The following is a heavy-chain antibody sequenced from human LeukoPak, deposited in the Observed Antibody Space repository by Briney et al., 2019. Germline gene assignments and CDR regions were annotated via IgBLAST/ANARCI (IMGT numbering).Heavy chain of an antibody. V-gene: IGHV4-4*07. CDR3: ARDGDGSGSYNF. Sequence: SETLSLTCTVSGGSISGYYWSWIRQPAGKGLEWIGRIYTSGSTSYNPSLKRRVTMSVDTYKNQFSLKLSSVTAADTAVYYCARDGDGSGSYNFWGQGTLVTVSS. CDR2: IYTSGST. CDR1: GGSISGYY. D-gene: IGHD3-10*01. J-gene: IGHJ4*02.